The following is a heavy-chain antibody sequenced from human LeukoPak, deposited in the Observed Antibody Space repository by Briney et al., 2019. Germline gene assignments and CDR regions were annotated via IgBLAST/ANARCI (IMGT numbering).Heavy chain of an antibody. Sequence: GGSLRLSCAASGFTFSSYGMHWVRQAPGKGLEWVAVISYDGSNKYYADSVKGRFTISRDNSKNTLYLQMNSLRAEDTAVYYCAKRMTPIIAAAGPEDAFDIWGQGTMVTVSS. V-gene: IGHV3-30*18. CDR1: GFTFSSYG. CDR3: AKRMTPIIAAAGPEDAFDI. D-gene: IGHD6-13*01. J-gene: IGHJ3*02. CDR2: ISYDGSNK.